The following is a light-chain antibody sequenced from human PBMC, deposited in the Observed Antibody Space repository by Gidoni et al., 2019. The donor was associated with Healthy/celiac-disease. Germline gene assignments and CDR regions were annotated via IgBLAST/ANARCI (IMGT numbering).Light chain of an antibody. V-gene: IGKV1-39*01. J-gene: IGKJ5*01. CDR3: QQSYSTPRIT. CDR1: QSISSY. Sequence: DIQMTQSPSSLSASVGDRVTITCRASQSISSYLNWYQQKPGKAPKLLIYAASSLQSGVPSRFSGSGSWTDFTLTISSLQPEDFATYYCQQSYSTPRITFGQXTRLEIK. CDR2: AAS.